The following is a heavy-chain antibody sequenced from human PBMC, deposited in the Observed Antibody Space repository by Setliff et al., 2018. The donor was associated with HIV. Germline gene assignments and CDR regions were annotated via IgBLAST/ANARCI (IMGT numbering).Heavy chain of an antibody. CDR2: TYTSGSA. CDR1: GGSISSGTYY. CDR3: ARAPPGIQNDAFDV. Sequence: SETLSLTCNVSGGSISSGTYYWSWIRQPAGKGLEWIGHTYTSGSANYNPSLKSRVTISVDTSKNQLSLKLSSVTAADTAVYFCARAPPGIQNDAFDVWGQGTMVTVSS. V-gene: IGHV4-61*09. J-gene: IGHJ3*01.